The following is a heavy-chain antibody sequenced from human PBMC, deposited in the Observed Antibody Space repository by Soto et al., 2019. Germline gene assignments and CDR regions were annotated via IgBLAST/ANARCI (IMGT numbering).Heavy chain of an antibody. Sequence: SETLSLTCTVSGGSISSYYWSWIRQPPGKGLEWIGYIYYSGSTNYNPSLKSRVTISVDTSKNQFSLKLSSVTAADTAVYYCARVSENCSGGSCYHYYYGMDVWGQGTTVTVSS. J-gene: IGHJ6*02. CDR1: GGSISSYY. CDR2: IYYSGST. V-gene: IGHV4-59*01. CDR3: ARVSENCSGGSCYHYYYGMDV. D-gene: IGHD2-15*01.